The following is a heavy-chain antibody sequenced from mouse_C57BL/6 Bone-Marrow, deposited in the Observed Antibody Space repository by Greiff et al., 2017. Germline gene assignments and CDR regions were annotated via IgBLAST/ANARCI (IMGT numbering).Heavy chain of an antibody. J-gene: IGHJ4*01. CDR3: ARFYYSTYYAMDY. D-gene: IGHD2-5*01. CDR1: GFTFSDYG. V-gene: IGHV5-17*01. Sequence: EVKLVESGGGLVKPGGSLKLSCAASGFTFSDYGMHWVRQAPEKGLEWVAYISSGSSTISYADTVKGRFTISRDNAKNTLFLQMTSLRSEDTAMYYCARFYYSTYYAMDYWGQGTSVTVSS. CDR2: ISSGSSTI.